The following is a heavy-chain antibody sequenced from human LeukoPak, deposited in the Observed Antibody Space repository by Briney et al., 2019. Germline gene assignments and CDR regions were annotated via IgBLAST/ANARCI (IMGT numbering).Heavy chain of an antibody. D-gene: IGHD2-2*01. J-gene: IGHJ4*02. Sequence: PGGSLRLSCAASGFTFSSYAMSWVRQAPGKGLGWVSAISGSGGSTYYADSVKGRFTISRDNSKNTLSLRKNSLRAEDTAVYSCAPRSAAIDYWAQVTLVPVSS. CDR2: ISGSGGST. CDR1: GFTFSSYA. CDR3: APRSAAIDY. V-gene: IGHV3-23*01.